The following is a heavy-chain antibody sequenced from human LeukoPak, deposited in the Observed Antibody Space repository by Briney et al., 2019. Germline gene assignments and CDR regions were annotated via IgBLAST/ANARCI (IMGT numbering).Heavy chain of an antibody. J-gene: IGHJ6*03. CDR1: GYTFTDYY. Sequence: ASVKVSCKASGYTFTDYYMYWVRQAPGQGLEWMGWINPNSGGIDPAQKFQGRVTMTRDTSISTVYMELSRLRSDDTAVYYCARDSCSSTSCYWNYYYYMDIWGKGTTVTVSS. CDR2: INPNSGGI. CDR3: ARDSCSSTSCYWNYYYYMDI. V-gene: IGHV1-2*02. D-gene: IGHD2-2*01.